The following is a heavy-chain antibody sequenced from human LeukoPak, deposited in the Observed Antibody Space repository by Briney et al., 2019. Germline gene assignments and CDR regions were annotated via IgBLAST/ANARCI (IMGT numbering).Heavy chain of an antibody. Sequence: SETLSPTCAVYGGSFSGYYWSWIRQPPGKGLEWIGEINHSGSTTYNPSLKSRVTISVDTSKNQFSLKLSSGAAADTAVYYCARDRWFGVFYYFDYWGQGTLVTVSS. V-gene: IGHV4-34*01. CDR3: ARDRWFGVFYYFDY. CDR2: INHSGST. D-gene: IGHD3-16*01. J-gene: IGHJ4*02. CDR1: GGSFSGYY.